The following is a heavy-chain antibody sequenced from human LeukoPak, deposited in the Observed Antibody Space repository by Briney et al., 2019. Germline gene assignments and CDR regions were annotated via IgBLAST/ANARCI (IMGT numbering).Heavy chain of an antibody. CDR2: ISGDGTNE. CDR3: AKDLTAVTNWYFDL. J-gene: IGHJ2*01. V-gene: IGHV3-30*18. Sequence: PGGSLRLSCAASGFSFSTYGMHWVRQAPGTGPNWVAVISGDGTNEYYADSVKGRFTISRDNSRNTLYLEMNSLRTEDTAVYYCAKDLTAVTNWYFDLWGRGTLVTVSS. CDR1: GFSFSTYG. D-gene: IGHD4-17*01.